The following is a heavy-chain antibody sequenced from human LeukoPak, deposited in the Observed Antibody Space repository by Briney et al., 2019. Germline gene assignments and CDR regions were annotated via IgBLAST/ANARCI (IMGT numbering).Heavy chain of an antibody. Sequence: GGSLRLSCAASGFTFSDYYMDWVRQPPSKGLEWVGRSRNKADRYTTEYAASVKGRFTISRDESKNSLYLQMDSLKAEDTALYYCVRDFTSTAASSDYWGQGTLVTVSS. CDR2: SRNKADRYTT. V-gene: IGHV3-72*01. J-gene: IGHJ4*02. D-gene: IGHD2-2*01. CDR3: VRDFTSTAASSDY. CDR1: GFTFSDYY.